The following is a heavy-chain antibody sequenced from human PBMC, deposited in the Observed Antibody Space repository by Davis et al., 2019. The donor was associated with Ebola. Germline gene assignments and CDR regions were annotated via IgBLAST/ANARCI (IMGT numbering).Heavy chain of an antibody. Sequence: SETLSLTCTVSGGSISSGGYYWGWIRQHPGKSLEWIGYIYYSGSTNYNPSLKSRVTMSVDTSKNQFSLKLSSVTAAETAVYYCARGRVVVTTIVVDWKGFDYWGQGTLVTVSS. CDR1: GGSISSGGYY. V-gene: IGHV4-61*08. CDR3: ARGRVVVTTIVVDWKGFDY. CDR2: IYYSGST. D-gene: IGHD3-22*01. J-gene: IGHJ4*02.